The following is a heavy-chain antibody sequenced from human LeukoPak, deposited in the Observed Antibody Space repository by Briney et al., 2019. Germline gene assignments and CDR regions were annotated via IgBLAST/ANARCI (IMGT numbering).Heavy chain of an antibody. V-gene: IGHV4-31*03. D-gene: IGHD6-13*01. CDR2: IYYSGST. CDR1: GGSISSGGYY. J-gene: IGHJ5*02. Sequence: SQTLSLTCTVFGGSISSGGYYWSWIRQHPGKGLEWIGYIYYSGSTYYNPSLKSRVTISVDTSKNQFSLKLSSVTAADTAVYYCARVRALGYSSSGIDPWGQGTLVTVSS. CDR3: ARVRALGYSSSGIDP.